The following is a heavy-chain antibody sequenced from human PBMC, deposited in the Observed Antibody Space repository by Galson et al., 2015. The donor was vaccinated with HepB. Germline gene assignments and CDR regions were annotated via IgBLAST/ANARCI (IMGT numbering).Heavy chain of an antibody. CDR3: ATADTKPLGELSSGLLDVFDI. J-gene: IGHJ3*02. CDR2: FDPEDGET. D-gene: IGHD3-16*02. Sequence: SVKVSCKVSGYTLTELYMHWVRQAPGKGLEWMGGFDPEDGETIYAQKFQGRVTMTEDTSTDTAYMELSILRSEDTAVYYCATADTKPLGELSSGLLDVFDIWVQVTMVTVSS. V-gene: IGHV1-24*01. CDR1: GYTLTELY.